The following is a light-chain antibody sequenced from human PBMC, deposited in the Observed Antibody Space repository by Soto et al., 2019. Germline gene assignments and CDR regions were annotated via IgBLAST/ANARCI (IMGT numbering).Light chain of an antibody. V-gene: IGLV2-8*01. CDR2: EVS. CDR3: SSHGGANNFYV. Sequence: QSVLTQPPSASGSPGQSVTISCTGTSSDIGAYNYVPWYQQHPGKVPKLMIYEVSKRPSGVPDRFSASKSGNTASLTVSGLQAEDEADYYCSSHGGANNFYVFGTGTKVTVL. CDR1: SSDIGAYNY. J-gene: IGLJ1*01.